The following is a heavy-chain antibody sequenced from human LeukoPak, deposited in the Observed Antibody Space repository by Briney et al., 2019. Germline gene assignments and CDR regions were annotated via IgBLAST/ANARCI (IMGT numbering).Heavy chain of an antibody. CDR2: INPNSGGT. J-gene: IGHJ4*02. CDR3: ARDWKYDILTGYGVGY. CDR1: GYTFTGYY. D-gene: IGHD3-9*01. Sequence: ASVKVSCKASGYTFTGYYMHWVRQAPGQGLEWMGWINPNSGGTNYAQKFQGRDTMTRDTSISTAYMELSRLRSDDTAVYYCARDWKYDILTGYGVGYWGQGTLVTVSS. V-gene: IGHV1-2*02.